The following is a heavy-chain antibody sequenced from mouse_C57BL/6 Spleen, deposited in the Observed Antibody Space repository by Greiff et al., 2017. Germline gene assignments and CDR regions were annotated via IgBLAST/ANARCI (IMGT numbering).Heavy chain of an antibody. J-gene: IGHJ1*03. CDR2: IYPSDSET. D-gene: IGHD2-3*01. CDR3: ANVDGYYGYFDV. CDR1: GYTFTSYW. Sequence: QVQLQQSGAELVRPGSSVKLSCKASGYTFTSYWMDWVKQRPGQGLEWIGNIYPSDSETHYNQKFKDKATLTVDKSSSTAYMQLSSLTSEDSAVYYCANVDGYYGYFDVWGTGTTVTVSS. V-gene: IGHV1-61*01.